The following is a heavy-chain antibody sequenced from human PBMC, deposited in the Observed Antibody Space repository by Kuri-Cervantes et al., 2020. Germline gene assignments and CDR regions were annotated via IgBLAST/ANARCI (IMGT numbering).Heavy chain of an antibody. CDR1: GGSISSYY. CDR2: IYTSGST. Sequence: SETLSLTCTVSGGSISSYYWSWIRQPAGKGLEWIGRIYTSGSTNYNPSLKSRVTISVDKSKNQFSLKLSSVTAADTAVYYCARGRGGWTYYYYYMDVWGKGTTVTVSS. CDR3: ARGRGGWTYYYYYMDV. J-gene: IGHJ6*03. D-gene: IGHD6-19*01. V-gene: IGHV4-4*07.